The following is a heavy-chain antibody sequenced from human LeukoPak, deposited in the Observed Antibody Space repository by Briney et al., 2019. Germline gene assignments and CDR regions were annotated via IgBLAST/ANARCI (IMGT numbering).Heavy chain of an antibody. CDR3: ARHPCSGGSCSMFDY. CDR1: GGSISSYY. D-gene: IGHD2-15*01. CDR2: IYYSGST. Sequence: SETLSLTCTVSGGSISSYYWSWIRQPPGKGLEWIGYIYYSGSTNYNPSLKSRVTISVDTSKNQFSLKLSSVTAADTAVYYCARHPCSGGSCSMFDYWGQGTLVTVSS. J-gene: IGHJ4*02. V-gene: IGHV4-59*08.